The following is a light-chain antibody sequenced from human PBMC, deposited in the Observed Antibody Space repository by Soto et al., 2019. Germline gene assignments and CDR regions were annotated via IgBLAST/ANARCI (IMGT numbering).Light chain of an antibody. CDR3: CSYAGSYCYV. J-gene: IGLJ1*01. V-gene: IGLV2-11*01. Sequence: QSVLTQPRSVSGSPGQSVTISCPGTSSDVGGYKYVSWYQEQPGKAPKLMIYDVSKRPSGVPDRFSGSKSGNTASLTISGLQAEDEADYYCCSYAGSYCYVFGTGTKLTV. CDR1: SSDVGGYKY. CDR2: DVS.